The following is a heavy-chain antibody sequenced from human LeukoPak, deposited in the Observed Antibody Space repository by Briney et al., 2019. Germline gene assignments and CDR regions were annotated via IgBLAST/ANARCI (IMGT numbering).Heavy chain of an antibody. Sequence: SETLSLTCTVSGDSISSYYWSWIRQPPGKGLEWIGYIYYSGSTNYNPSLKSRVTISVDTSKNHFSLKLSSVTAADTAVYYCARGGSYYDYWGQGTLVTVTS. CDR1: GDSISSYY. D-gene: IGHD1-26*01. CDR3: ARGGSYYDY. V-gene: IGHV4-59*01. J-gene: IGHJ4*02. CDR2: IYYSGST.